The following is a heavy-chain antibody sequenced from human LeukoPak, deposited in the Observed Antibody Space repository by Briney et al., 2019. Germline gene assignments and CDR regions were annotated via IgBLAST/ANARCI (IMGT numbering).Heavy chain of an antibody. CDR2: ISGSGGST. Sequence: GGSLRLSCAASGFTFSSYAMSWVRQAPGKGLEWVSAISGSGGSTYYADSVKGRFTISRDNSKNTLYLQMNSLRAEDTAVYYCAKGPGYCSSTSYYPGGMDVWGQGTTVTVSS. J-gene: IGHJ6*02. CDR1: GFTFSSYA. V-gene: IGHV3-23*01. D-gene: IGHD2-2*01. CDR3: AKGPGYCSSTSYYPGGMDV.